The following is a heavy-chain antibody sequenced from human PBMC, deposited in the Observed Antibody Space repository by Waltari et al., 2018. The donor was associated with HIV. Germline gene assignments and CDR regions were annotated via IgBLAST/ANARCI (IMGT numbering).Heavy chain of an antibody. Sequence: EVQLVQSGAEVKKPGESLKISCKGSGYSFTSYWIGWVRQMPGKGLEWMGIIYPGDADTRDSPSFQGQVTISADKSISTAYLQWSSLKASDTAMYYCARQSEWVTVTREKYYFDYWGQGTLVTVSS. D-gene: IGHD4-17*01. V-gene: IGHV5-51*01. J-gene: IGHJ4*02. CDR3: ARQSEWVTVTREKYYFDY. CDR1: GYSFTSYW. CDR2: IYPGDADT.